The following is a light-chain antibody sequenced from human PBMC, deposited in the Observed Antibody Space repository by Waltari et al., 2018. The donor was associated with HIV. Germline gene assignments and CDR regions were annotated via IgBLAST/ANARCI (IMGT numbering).Light chain of an antibody. CDR2: KVS. CDR3: MQGTHWPLT. V-gene: IGKV2-30*02. CDR1: QSLVHSDGNTY. Sequence: DVVMTQSPLSLPVTLGQPASISCRSSQSLVHSDGNTYLNWFQQRLGQSPRRLIYKVSNRDSGVPDRFSGSGSGTDFTLKISRVEAEDVGVYYCMQGTHWPLTFGGGTKVEIK. J-gene: IGKJ4*01.